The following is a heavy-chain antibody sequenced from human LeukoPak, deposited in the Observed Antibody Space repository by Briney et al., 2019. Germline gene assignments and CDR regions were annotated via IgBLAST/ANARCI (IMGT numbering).Heavy chain of an antibody. Sequence: SQTLSLTCTVSGGSISSGSYYWSWIRQPAGKGLEWIGYIYYSGSTYYNPSLKSRVTISVDTSKNQFSLKLSSVTAADTAVYYCARAEEKGFDYWGQGTLVTVSS. V-gene: IGHV4-30-4*08. J-gene: IGHJ4*02. CDR2: IYYSGST. CDR3: ARAEEKGFDY. CDR1: GGSISSGSYY.